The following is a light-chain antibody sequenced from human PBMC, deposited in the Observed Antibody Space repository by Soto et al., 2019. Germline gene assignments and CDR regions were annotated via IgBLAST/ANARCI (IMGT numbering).Light chain of an antibody. CDR1: QSISSW. V-gene: IGKV1-5*03. CDR2: KAS. Sequence: DIQMTQSPSILSASVGDRVTITCRASQSISSWLAWYQQKPGKAPKVLIYKASTLESGVPSRFSGSGSGTEFTLTISSLQPDDFATYYCEQYNSYPYTFGQGTKLEIK. CDR3: EQYNSYPYT. J-gene: IGKJ2*01.